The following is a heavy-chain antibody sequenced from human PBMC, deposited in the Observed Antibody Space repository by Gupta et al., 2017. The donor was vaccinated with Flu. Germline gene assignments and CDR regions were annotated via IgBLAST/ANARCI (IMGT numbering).Heavy chain of an antibody. D-gene: IGHD1-26*01. J-gene: IGHJ5*02. CDR2: INPNSGGT. V-gene: IGHV1-2*02. CDR1: GYTFTGYY. Sequence: QVQLVQSGAEVKKPGALVKVSCKASGYTFTGYYMHWVRQAPGQGLEWMGWINPNSGGTNYAQKVQGRVTMTRDTSISTAYMELSRLRSDDTAVYYCATAGGVGATDWFDPWGQGTLVTVSS. CDR3: ATAGGVGATDWFDP.